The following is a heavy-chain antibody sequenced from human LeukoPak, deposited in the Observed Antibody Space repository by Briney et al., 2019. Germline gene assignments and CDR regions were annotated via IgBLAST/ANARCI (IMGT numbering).Heavy chain of an antibody. CDR3: ARDGSYYYDSSGYPAPAEFDY. J-gene: IGHJ4*02. Sequence: PGGSLRLSCAASGFTFSSYSMNWVRQAPGKGLEWVSSISSSSYIYYADSVKGRFTISRDNAKNSLYLQMNSLRAEDTAVYYCARDGSYYYDSSGYPAPAEFDYWGQGTLVTVSS. CDR1: GFTFSSYS. V-gene: IGHV3-21*01. CDR2: ISSSSYI. D-gene: IGHD3-22*01.